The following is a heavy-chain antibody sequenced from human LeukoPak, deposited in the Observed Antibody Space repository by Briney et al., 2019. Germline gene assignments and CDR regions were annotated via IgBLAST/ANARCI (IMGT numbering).Heavy chain of an antibody. CDR3: ASNIVVVPAATFY. CDR2: IYYSGST. J-gene: IGHJ4*02. V-gene: IGHV4-39*01. CDR1: GGSISSSSYY. Sequence: TSETLSLTCTVSGGSISSSSYYWGWIRQPPGKGLEWIGSIYYSGSTYYNPSLKSRVTISVDTSKNQFSLKLSSVTAADTAVYYCASNIVVVPAATFYWGQETLVTVSS. D-gene: IGHD2-2*01.